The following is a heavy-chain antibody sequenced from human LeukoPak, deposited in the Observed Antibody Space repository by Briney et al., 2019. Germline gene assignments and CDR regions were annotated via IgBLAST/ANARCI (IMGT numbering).Heavy chain of an antibody. J-gene: IGHJ3*02. CDR1: GGSISTYY. Sequence: KTSETLSLTCTVSGGSISTYYWSWIRQPPGKGLEWIGYIYYSVSTNYNPSLKSRVTILVDTSKNQFSLKLSSVTAADTAVYYCARDEGAKIAFHIWGQGTMVTVSS. D-gene: IGHD1-26*01. CDR2: IYYSVST. V-gene: IGHV4-59*01. CDR3: ARDEGAKIAFHI.